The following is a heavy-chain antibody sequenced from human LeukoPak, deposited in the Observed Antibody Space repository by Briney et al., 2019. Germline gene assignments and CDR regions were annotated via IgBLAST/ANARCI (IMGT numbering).Heavy chain of an antibody. CDR1: GFTFTNHA. Sequence: GGSLRLSCAASGFTFTNHAVSWVRQAPGKGLEWVSAEGSAGGTYYADSVRGRITISRDNYENTLSLQMNSLRVEDTAVYYCASRTWTGAGYYAFDIWGQGTMVTVSS. J-gene: IGHJ3*02. CDR2: EGSAGGT. D-gene: IGHD3/OR15-3a*01. V-gene: IGHV3-23*01. CDR3: ASRTWTGAGYYAFDI.